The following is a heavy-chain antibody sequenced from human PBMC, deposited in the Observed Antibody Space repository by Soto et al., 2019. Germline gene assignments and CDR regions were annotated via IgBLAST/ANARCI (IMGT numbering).Heavy chain of an antibody. D-gene: IGHD7-27*01. J-gene: IGHJ4*02. CDR1: GYTFTDYY. Sequence: QVQLVQSGVEVKKPGASVKVSCKASGYTFTDYYMHWVRQAPGQGLEWMGWINPNSGGTNYAQKFQGWVTMTGDTSINTAYMELSRLRSDDTAVYYCARDRAGAGENYFDYWGQGTLVTVSS. CDR3: ARDRAGAGENYFDY. V-gene: IGHV1-2*04. CDR2: INPNSGGT.